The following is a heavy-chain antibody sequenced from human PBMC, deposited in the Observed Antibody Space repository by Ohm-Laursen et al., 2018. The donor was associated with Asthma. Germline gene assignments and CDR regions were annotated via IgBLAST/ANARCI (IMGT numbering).Heavy chain of an antibody. Sequence: RSLRLSCTASGFTFSSYGMHWVHQAPGKGLEWLAVISCDGSDKKYADSVKGRFTSSRDDAKNTLYLQMDSLRPEDTAVYYCARDWGRCDGSGYSDFDYWGQGTLVTVSS. CDR3: ARDWGRCDGSGYSDFDY. CDR2: ISCDGSDK. CDR1: GFTFSSYG. V-gene: IGHV3-30*03. D-gene: IGHD3-22*01. J-gene: IGHJ4*02.